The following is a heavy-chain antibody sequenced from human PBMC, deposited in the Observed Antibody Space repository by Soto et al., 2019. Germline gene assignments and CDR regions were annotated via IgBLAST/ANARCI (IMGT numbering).Heavy chain of an antibody. V-gene: IGHV1-69*06. CDR3: AKELVDAYFDY. CDR2: IIANIGTA. D-gene: IGHD2-8*01. Sequence: SVKVSCKASGGTFTSYAISWVRQAPGQGLEWMGGIIANIGTANNAQKFQGRVTITADKSTSTAYMELRSLRSEDRAVDYCAKELVDAYFDYWGQGTLVTVSS. CDR1: GGTFTSYA. J-gene: IGHJ4*02.